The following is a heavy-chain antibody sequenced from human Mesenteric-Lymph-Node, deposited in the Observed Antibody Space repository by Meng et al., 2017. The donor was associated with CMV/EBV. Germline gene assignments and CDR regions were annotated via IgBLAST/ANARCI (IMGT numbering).Heavy chain of an antibody. D-gene: IGHD6-25*01. J-gene: IGHJ4*02. V-gene: IGHV3-48*03. Sequence: GESLKISCAASGFTFSSYEMNWVRQAPGKGLEWVSYISSSGSTIYYADSVKGRFTISRDKAKNFLYLQMNNLRAEDTALYYCAREGYSSGLDYWGQGTLVTVSS. CDR3: AREGYSSGLDY. CDR1: GFTFSSYE. CDR2: ISSSGSTI.